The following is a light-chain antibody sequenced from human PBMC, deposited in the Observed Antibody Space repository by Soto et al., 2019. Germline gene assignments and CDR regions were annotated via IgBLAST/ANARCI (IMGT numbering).Light chain of an antibody. J-gene: IGKJ2*01. CDR2: GAS. CDR1: QSVSSSY. CDR3: QQYGRSPYT. V-gene: IGKV3-20*01. Sequence: EIVLTQSPGTLSLSPGERATLSCRASQSVSSSYLAWYQQKPGQAPRLRIYGASSRATGIADRFSGSGSGTDFTLTISRLEPEDFAVYHCQQYGRSPYTFGQGTKLEIK.